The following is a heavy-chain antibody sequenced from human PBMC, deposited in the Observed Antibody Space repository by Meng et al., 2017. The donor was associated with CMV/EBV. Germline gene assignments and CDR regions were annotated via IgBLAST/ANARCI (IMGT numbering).Heavy chain of an antibody. J-gene: IGHJ6*02. CDR2: IYSGGST. D-gene: IGHD5-18*01. V-gene: IGHV3-53*01. Sequence: GESLKISCAASGFTVSSNCVNWVRQAPGKGLEWVSVIYSGGSTYYADSVKGRFTISRDNSKNTVYLQMNSLRAEDTAVFYCARGVDTAPLGMDIWGQGTTVTVSS. CDR3: ARGVDTAPLGMDI. CDR1: GFTVSSNC.